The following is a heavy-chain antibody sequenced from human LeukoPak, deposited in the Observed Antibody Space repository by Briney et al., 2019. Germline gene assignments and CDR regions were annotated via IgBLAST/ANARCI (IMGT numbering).Heavy chain of an antibody. D-gene: IGHD1-26*01. J-gene: IGHJ4*02. Sequence: ASVKVSCKASGYTFTSYYVHWVRQAPGQGLEWMGIINPSGGSTSYAQEFQGRVTMTRDTSTSTVYMVLSSLRSEDTAVYYCARGWELLFNFDYWGQGTLVTVSS. CDR3: ARGWELLFNFDY. V-gene: IGHV1-46*01. CDR1: GYTFTSYY. CDR2: INPSGGST.